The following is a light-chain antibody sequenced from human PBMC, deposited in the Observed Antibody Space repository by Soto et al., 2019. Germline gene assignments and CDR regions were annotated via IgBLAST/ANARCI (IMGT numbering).Light chain of an antibody. CDR3: QVCDGSTDHVV. V-gene: IGLV3-21*02. CDR1: NIGSKS. Sequence: SYELTQPPAVSVAPGQTARITCGGVNIGSKSVHWYQQKAGQAPVLVVYDDSDRPSGISERLSGSNSGNTATLTISTVEAGDEADYYCQVCDGSTDHVVFAGGTKVTVL. J-gene: IGLJ2*01. CDR2: DDS.